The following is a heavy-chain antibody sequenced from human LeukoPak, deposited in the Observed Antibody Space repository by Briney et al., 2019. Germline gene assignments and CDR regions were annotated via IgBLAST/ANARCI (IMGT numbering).Heavy chain of an antibody. J-gene: IGHJ4*02. CDR2: ISYDGSNK. V-gene: IGHV3-30-3*01. Sequence: GGSLRLSCAASGFTFSSYAMHWVRQAPGKGLEWVAVISYDGSNKYYADSVKGRFTISRDNSKNTLYLQMNSLRAEDTAVYYCARDRVGATDYFDYWGQGTLVIVSS. D-gene: IGHD1-26*01. CDR3: ARDRVGATDYFDY. CDR1: GFTFSSYA.